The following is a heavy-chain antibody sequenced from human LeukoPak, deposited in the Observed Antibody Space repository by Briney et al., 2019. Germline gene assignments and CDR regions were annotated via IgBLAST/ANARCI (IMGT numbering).Heavy chain of an antibody. Sequence: PGGSLRLSCAASGFTFSSYWMHWVRQAPGKGLVWVSRINSAGSSTNYADSVKGRFTISRDNAKNTLYLQMNSLRAEDTAVYYCASLRFLEWLDYRGQGTLVTVSS. CDR2: INSAGSST. V-gene: IGHV3-74*01. J-gene: IGHJ4*02. CDR3: ASLRFLEWLDY. D-gene: IGHD3-3*01. CDR1: GFTFSSYW.